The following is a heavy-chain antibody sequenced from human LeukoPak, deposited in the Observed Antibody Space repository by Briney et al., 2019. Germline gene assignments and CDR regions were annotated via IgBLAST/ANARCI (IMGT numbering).Heavy chain of an antibody. J-gene: IGHJ4*02. V-gene: IGHV7-4-1*02. CDR2: INTNTGNP. CDR3: ARGHGGNSPFGGDY. Sequence: ASVKVSCKASGYTFTSYYMHWVRQAPGQGLEWMGWINTNTGNPTYAQGFTGRFVFSLDTSVSTAYLQISSLKAEDTAVYYCARGHGGNSPFGGDYWGQGTLVTVSS. D-gene: IGHD4-23*01. CDR1: GYTFTSYY.